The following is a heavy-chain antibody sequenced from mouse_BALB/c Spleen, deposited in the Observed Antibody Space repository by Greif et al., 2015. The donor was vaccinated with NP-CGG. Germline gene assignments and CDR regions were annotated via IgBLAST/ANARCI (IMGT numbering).Heavy chain of an antibody. V-gene: IGHV1S81*02. Sequence: VQLQQSGAELVKPGASVKLSCKASGYTFTSYYMYWVKQRPGQGLEWIGEINPSNGGTNFNEEFKSKAALTVDKSSSTAYMQLSSLTSEDSAVYYCTRYWAGGCFDYWGRGTTLTVSS. CDR2: INPSNGGT. CDR3: TRYWAGGCFDY. D-gene: IGHD4-1*01. CDR1: GYTFTSYY. J-gene: IGHJ2*01.